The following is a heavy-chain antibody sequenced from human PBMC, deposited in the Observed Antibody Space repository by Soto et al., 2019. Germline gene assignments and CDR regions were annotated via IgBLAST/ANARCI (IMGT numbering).Heavy chain of an antibody. V-gene: IGHV1-69*12. CDR3: ARGGPWSSDAFDI. J-gene: IGHJ3*02. Sequence: QVQLVQSGAEVKKPGSSVKVSCKASGGTFSSYAISWVRQAPGQGLEWMGGIIPIFGTPNYAQKFQGRGTITADESTSTAYMELSILRSEDTAVYYWARGGPWSSDAFDIWCQGTMVTVSS. CDR1: GGTFSSYA. CDR2: IIPIFGTP. D-gene: IGHD6-6*01.